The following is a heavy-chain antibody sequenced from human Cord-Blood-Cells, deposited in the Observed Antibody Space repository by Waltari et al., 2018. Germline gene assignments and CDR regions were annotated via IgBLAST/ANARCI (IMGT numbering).Heavy chain of an antibody. J-gene: IGHJ4*02. CDR1: GYTFTGYY. Sequence: QVQLVQSGAEVKKPGASVKVSCKASGYTFTGYYMHWVRQAPGQGLEWMGWINPNSGGTNDAQKFQGRVTMTRDTSISTAYMELSRLRPDDTAVYYCAREPDTVTYYFDYWGQGTLVTVSS. CDR3: AREPDTVTYYFDY. V-gene: IGHV1-2*02. D-gene: IGHD4-17*01. CDR2: INPNSGGT.